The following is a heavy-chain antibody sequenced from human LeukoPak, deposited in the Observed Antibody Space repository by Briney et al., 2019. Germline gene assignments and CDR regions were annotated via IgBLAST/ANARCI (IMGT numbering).Heavy chain of an antibody. Sequence: ETLSLTCTVSGGSISSYYWSWIRQPPGKGLEWIGYIYYSGSTNYNPSLKSRVNISLDTSKNQFSLKLSSVTAADTAVYYCARDIAAAGSRRFDPWGQGTLVTVSS. V-gene: IGHV4-59*01. CDR2: IYYSGST. D-gene: IGHD6-13*01. J-gene: IGHJ5*02. CDR3: ARDIAAAGSRRFDP. CDR1: GGSISSYY.